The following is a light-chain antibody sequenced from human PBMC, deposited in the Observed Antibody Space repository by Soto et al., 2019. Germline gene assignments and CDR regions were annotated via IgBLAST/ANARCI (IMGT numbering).Light chain of an antibody. CDR3: QPYYVYPFP. V-gene: IGKV1-16*01. J-gene: IGKJ4*01. Sequence: DLQMTQSPSSLSASVGDRVTITCRASQDISNGLAWFQQKPGKAPKSLIHSASILESGVPSRFTGSGYGTDFTLTITSLQPEDFATYYCQPYYVYPFPFGGGTKVEI. CDR1: QDISNG. CDR2: SAS.